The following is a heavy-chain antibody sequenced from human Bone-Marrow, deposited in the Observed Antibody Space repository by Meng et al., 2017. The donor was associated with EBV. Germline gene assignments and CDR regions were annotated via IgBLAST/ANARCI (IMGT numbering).Heavy chain of an antibody. J-gene: IGHJ5*02. D-gene: IGHD3-22*01. CDR2: LIPMFGAP. V-gene: IGHV1-69*01. CDR3: ARGGDYESNGYYVYWFDP. CDR1: GCTFNSDA. Sequence: QVQLVQSGAEVKMPGSSVKVSCKTSGCTFNSDAVSWVRQAPGQGLEWMGGLIPMFGAPNYAQKFQDRVTITADESTSTHYMELSSLRSEDTAVYYCARGGDYESNGYYVYWFDPWGQGTLVTVSS.